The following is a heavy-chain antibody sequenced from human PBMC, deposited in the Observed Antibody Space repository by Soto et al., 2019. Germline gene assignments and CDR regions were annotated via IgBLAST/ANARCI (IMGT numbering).Heavy chain of an antibody. CDR1: GFTFSSYG. J-gene: IGHJ3*02. CDR2: IWYDGSNK. D-gene: IGHD1-1*01. V-gene: IGHV3-33*01. Sequence: GGSLRLSCAASGFTFSSYGMHWVRQAPGKGLEWVAVIWYDGSNKYYADSVKGRFTISRDNSKNTLYLQMNSLRAEDTAVYYCAREGLERLAFDIWGQGTMVTVSS. CDR3: AREGLERLAFDI.